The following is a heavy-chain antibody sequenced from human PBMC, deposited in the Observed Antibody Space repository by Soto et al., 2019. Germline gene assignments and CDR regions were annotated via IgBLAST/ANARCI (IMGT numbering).Heavy chain of an antibody. D-gene: IGHD3-10*01. CDR2: IKQDGSEK. CDR3: ARDTGDFWSGLYYYGSGSEGDWFDP. CDR1: GFTFSSYW. V-gene: IGHV3-7*03. Sequence: VQLVESGGGLVQPGGSLRLSCAASGFTFSSYWMSWVRQAPGKGLEWVANIKQDGSEKYYVDSVKGRFTISRDNAKNSLYLQMNSLRAEDTAVYYCARDTGDFWSGLYYYGSGSEGDWFDPWGQGTLVTVSS. J-gene: IGHJ5*02.